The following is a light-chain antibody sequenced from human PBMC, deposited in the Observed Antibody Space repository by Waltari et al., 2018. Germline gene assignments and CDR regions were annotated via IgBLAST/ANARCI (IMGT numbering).Light chain of an antibody. CDR1: QSVAKY. CDR3: QKYVNLPAT. J-gene: IGKJ1*01. V-gene: IGKV3-20*01. CDR2: HAS. Sequence: EIVLTQSPGSLSLSPGERATISFKASQSVAKYLAWYQQKPGQAPRILIYHASIRATGIPDRFSGSGYGTDFSLTISRLEPEDFAVYFCQKYVNLPATFGQGTTVEV.